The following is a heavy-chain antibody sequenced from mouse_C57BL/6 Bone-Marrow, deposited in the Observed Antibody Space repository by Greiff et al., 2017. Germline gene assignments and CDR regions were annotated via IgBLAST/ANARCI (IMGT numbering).Heavy chain of an antibody. CDR1: GYTFTDYY. CDR2: INPNNGGT. Sequence: EVQLQQSGPELVKPGASVKISCKASGYTFTDYYMNWVKQSHGKSLEWIGDINPNNGGTSYNQKFKGKATLTVDKSSSTAYMELRSLTSEDSAVYYCARWSHYYGSSLDDWGQGTTLTVSS. D-gene: IGHD1-1*01. J-gene: IGHJ2*01. CDR3: ARWSHYYGSSLDD. V-gene: IGHV1-26*01.